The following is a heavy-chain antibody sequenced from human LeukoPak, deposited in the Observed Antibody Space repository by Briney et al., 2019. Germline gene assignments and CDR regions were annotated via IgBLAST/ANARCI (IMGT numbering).Heavy chain of an antibody. D-gene: IGHD1-26*01. Sequence: GGSLRLSCAASGLAVSSTYMSWVRQAPGKGLEWVSLMYSSGNTYYADSVKGRFTISRDNSRNTLYLQMNSLRVEDTAVYYCVRDDGAYWGQGTLVIVSS. CDR2: MYSSGNT. J-gene: IGHJ4*02. CDR3: VRDDGAY. CDR1: GLAVSSTY. V-gene: IGHV3-53*01.